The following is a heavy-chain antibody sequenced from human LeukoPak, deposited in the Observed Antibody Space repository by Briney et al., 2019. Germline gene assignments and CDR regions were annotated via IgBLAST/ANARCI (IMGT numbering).Heavy chain of an antibody. V-gene: IGHV4-30-4*02. J-gene: IGHJ4*02. CDR2: IYYSGST. Sequence: SETLSLTCTVSGGSISSGDYYWSWIRQPPGKGLEWIGYIYYSGSTYYNPSLKSRVTISVDTSKNQFSLKLSSVTAADTAVYYCARDRVRGNSNPFFDYWGQGTLVTVS. D-gene: IGHD4-11*01. CDR1: GGSISSGDYY. CDR3: ARDRVRGNSNPFFDY.